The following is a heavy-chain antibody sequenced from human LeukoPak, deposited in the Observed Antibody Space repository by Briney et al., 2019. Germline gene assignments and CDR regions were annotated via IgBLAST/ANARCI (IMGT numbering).Heavy chain of an antibody. D-gene: IGHD3-10*01. CDR1: GFTFSSYA. CDR2: ISGSRGST. J-gene: IGHJ6*04. Sequence: GGSLRLSCAASGFTFSSYAMSWVRQAPGKGLEWVSAISGSRGSTYYADSVKGRFTISRDNSKNTLYLQMNSLRAEDTAVYHCAKDLMVRGVLSYYHGMDVWGKGTTVTVSS. CDR3: AKDLMVRGVLSYYHGMDV. V-gene: IGHV3-23*01.